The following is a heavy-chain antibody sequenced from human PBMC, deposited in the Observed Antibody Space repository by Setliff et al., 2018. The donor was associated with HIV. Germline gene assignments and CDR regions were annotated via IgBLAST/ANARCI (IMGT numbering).Heavy chain of an antibody. J-gene: IGHJ4*02. Sequence: PSETLSLTCAVYGGSFSGYYWSWIRQPPGKGLEWIGYITYSGSAYYNPSLKSRVTISIDTSNNQISLRLSSVTAADTAMYYCVRDDYGYNGKGFDYWGPGTLVTVS. D-gene: IGHD4-17*01. V-gene: IGHV4-34*01. CDR3: VRDDYGYNGKGFDY. CDR2: ITYSGSA. CDR1: GGSFSGYY.